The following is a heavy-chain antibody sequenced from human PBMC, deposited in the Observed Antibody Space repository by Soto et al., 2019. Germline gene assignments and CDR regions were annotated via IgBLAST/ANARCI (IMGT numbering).Heavy chain of an antibody. J-gene: IGHJ4*02. CDR1: GFTFSSYA. D-gene: IGHD1-1*01. CDR3: ARELERVFDY. Sequence: QVQLVESGGGVVQPGKSLRLSCAASGFTFSSYAMHWVRQAPGKGLEWVAVIGYDGRNKYYADSVKGRFTISRDNSKNTLYLQMNSLRIEDMAVYYCARELERVFDYWGQGTLVTVSS. CDR2: IGYDGRNK. V-gene: IGHV3-30*04.